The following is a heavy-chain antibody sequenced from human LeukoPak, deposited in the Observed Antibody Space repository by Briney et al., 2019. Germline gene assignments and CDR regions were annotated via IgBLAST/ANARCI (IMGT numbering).Heavy chain of an antibody. J-gene: IGHJ4*02. V-gene: IGHV4-34*01. D-gene: IGHD1-26*01. CDR3: ARGRLGGSYGFDY. CDR2: INHSGST. CDR1: GGSFSGYY. Sequence: SETLSLTCAVYGGSFSGYYWSWIRQPPGKGLEWIGEINHSGSTNYNPSLKSRVTISVDTSKNQFSLKLSSVTAADTAVYYCARGRLGGSYGFDYWGQGTLVTVSS.